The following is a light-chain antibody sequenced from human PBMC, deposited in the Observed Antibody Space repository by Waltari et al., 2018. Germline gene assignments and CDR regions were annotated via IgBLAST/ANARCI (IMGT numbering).Light chain of an antibody. V-gene: IGLV2-14*03. Sequence: QSALTQPAPVSGSPGQSITISCTGTSSDIGYYISVSWYQQHPGKAPKLMIYDVSNRPSGVSNRFSGSKSGNTASLTISGLQAEDEADYYCSSYTTSSTVVFGGGTKLTVL. CDR3: SSYTTSSTVV. J-gene: IGLJ2*01. CDR1: SSDIGYYIS. CDR2: DVS.